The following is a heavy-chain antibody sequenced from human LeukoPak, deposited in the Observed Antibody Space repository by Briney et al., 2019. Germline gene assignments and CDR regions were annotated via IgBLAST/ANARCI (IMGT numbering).Heavy chain of an antibody. J-gene: IGHJ3*02. CDR1: GYTFTGYY. CDR2: INPNSGGT. D-gene: IGHD2-2*01. CDR3: ARALIVVVPDDAFDI. Sequence: ASVQVSCKASGYTFTGYYMHWVRQAPGQGLKWMGWINPNSGGTNYAQKFQGRVTMTRDTSISTAYMELSRLRSDDTAVYYCARALIVVVPDDAFDIWGQGTMVTVSS. V-gene: IGHV1-2*02.